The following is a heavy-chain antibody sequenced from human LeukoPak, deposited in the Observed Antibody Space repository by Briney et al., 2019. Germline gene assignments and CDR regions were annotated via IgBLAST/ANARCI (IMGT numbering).Heavy chain of an antibody. Sequence: GGSLRLSCAASGFTVSSNYISWVRQAPGKGLEWVSVIYSGGSTYYADSVKGRFTISRDNSKNTLYLQMNSLRAEDTAVYYCARVHYGDYGLWWFDPWGQGTLVTVSS. CDR3: ARVHYGDYGLWWFDP. J-gene: IGHJ5*02. CDR2: IYSGGST. D-gene: IGHD4-17*01. V-gene: IGHV3-53*01. CDR1: GFTVSSNY.